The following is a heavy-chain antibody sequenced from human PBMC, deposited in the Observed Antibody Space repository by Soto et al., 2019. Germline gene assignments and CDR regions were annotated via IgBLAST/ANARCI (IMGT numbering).Heavy chain of an antibody. CDR3: ARLRAGNRKGYNWFDP. CDR2: IYYSGST. V-gene: IGHV4-39*01. J-gene: IGHJ5*02. Sequence: QLQLQESGPGLVKPSETLSLTCTVSGGSISSSSYYWGWIRQPPGKGLEWIGSIYYSGSTYYNPSLKSRVTISVDTSKNQFSLKLSSVTAADTAVYYCARLRAGNRKGYNWFDPWGQGTLVTVSS. CDR1: GGSISSSSYY. D-gene: IGHD2-15*01.